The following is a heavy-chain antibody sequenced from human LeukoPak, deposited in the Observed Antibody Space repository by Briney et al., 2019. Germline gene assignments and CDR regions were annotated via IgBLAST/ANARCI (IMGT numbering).Heavy chain of an antibody. CDR2: IYYSGST. D-gene: IGHD3-3*01. V-gene: IGHV4-59*01. CDR3: ARTYYDFWSGYYYFDY. J-gene: IGHJ4*02. Sequence: PSETLSLTCTVSGGSISSYYWSWIRQPPGKGLEWIGYIYYSGSTNYNPSLKSRVTISVDTSKNQFSLKLSSVTAADTAVCYCARTYYDFWSGYYYFDYWGQGTLVTVSS. CDR1: GGSISSYY.